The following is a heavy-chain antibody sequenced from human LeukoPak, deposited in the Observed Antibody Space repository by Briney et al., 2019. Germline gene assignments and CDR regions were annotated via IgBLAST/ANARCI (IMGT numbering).Heavy chain of an antibody. J-gene: IGHJ6*03. CDR2: VKQEGSEK. CDR1: GFTFSNYW. Sequence: GGSLRLSCAASGFTFSNYWMSWVRQAPGKGLEWVANVKQEGSEKNYVGSVKGRFTISRDNAKNSLYLQMNSLRADDTAVYYCARDVQYYLDVWGKGTTVTVSS. CDR3: ARDVQYYLDV. V-gene: IGHV3-7*01. D-gene: IGHD1-1*01.